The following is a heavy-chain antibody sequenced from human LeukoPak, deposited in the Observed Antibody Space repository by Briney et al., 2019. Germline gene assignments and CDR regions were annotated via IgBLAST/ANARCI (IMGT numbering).Heavy chain of an antibody. J-gene: IGHJ4*02. CDR2: ISGSGGST. Sequence: GGSLRLSCGAWGFTFRSYAMRWVRQARGKGVEWVSAISGSGGSTYYADSVKGRFTISRDNSKNTLYLQMNSLRAEDTAVYYCAKGIDYYAYWGQGTLVTVSS. CDR1: GFTFRSYA. V-gene: IGHV3-23*01. D-gene: IGHD3-10*01. CDR3: AKGIDYYAY.